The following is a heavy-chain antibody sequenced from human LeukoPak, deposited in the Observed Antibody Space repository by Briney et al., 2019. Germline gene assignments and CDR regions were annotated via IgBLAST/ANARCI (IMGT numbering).Heavy chain of an antibody. CDR3: AKDVVAYYGMDV. D-gene: IGHD2-15*01. CDR2: ISWNSGSI. J-gene: IGHJ6*02. V-gene: IGHV3-9*01. Sequence: GRSLRLSCAASGFTFDDYDMNWVRQAPGKGLEWVSGISWNSGSIDYAASVKGRFTISRDNAKNSLYLQMNSLRAEDTALYYCAKDVVAYYGMDVWGQGTTVTVSS. CDR1: GFTFDDYD.